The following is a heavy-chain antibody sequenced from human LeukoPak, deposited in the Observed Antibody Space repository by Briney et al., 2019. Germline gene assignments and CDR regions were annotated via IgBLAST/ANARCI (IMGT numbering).Heavy chain of an antibody. Sequence: GGSLRLSCEASGFIFSSYSMNWVRQAPGKGLEWVSYISSSSTTIYYADSVKGRFSISRDSAKNSLYLQMNSLRAEDTAVYYCARGNNGWYYFDYWGQGTLVTVSS. CDR3: ARGNNGWYYFDY. CDR2: ISSSSTTI. CDR1: GFIFSSYS. J-gene: IGHJ4*02. D-gene: IGHD6-19*01. V-gene: IGHV3-48*01.